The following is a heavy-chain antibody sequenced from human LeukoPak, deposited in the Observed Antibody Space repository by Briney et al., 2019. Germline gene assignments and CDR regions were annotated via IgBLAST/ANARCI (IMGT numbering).Heavy chain of an antibody. D-gene: IGHD6-13*01. CDR1: GYSFTAHY. CDR2: INPNTGGT. J-gene: IGHJ4*02. CDR3: SRSSAAAGAVGY. V-gene: IGHV1-2*02. Sequence: ASVKVSCKASGYSFTAHYTHWVRQAPGQGLEWMGSINPNTGGTNYAEKFQGRVTMTSDTSTTTAYMGLSGLSSDDTAVYFCSRSSAAAGAVGYWGQGTLVTVSS.